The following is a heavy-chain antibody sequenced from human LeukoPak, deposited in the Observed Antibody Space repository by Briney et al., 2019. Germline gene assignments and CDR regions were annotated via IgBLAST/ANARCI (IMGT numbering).Heavy chain of an antibody. V-gene: IGHV1-8*03. CDR1: GYTFSNND. Sequence: ASVKVSCKASGYTFSNNDINWVRQATGQGLEWMGWMNPISGNTGFAQKFQGRVTITRITSISTAYMEVSSLRSDDTAVYYCVRGAKCSGADCDSTKEYVSYFDYWGQGTLVTVSS. J-gene: IGHJ4*02. D-gene: IGHD6-25*01. CDR3: VRGAKCSGADCDSTKEYVSYFDY. CDR2: MNPISGNT.